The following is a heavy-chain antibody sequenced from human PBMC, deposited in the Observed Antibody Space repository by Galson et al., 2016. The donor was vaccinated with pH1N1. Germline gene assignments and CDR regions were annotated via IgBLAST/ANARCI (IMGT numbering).Heavy chain of an antibody. V-gene: IGHV5-51*03. D-gene: IGHD6-13*01. CDR2: IYPGDSDA. Sequence: QSGAEVKKPGESLKISCRASGYTFTNYWIGWVRQVPGKGLEWMAIIYPGDSDARYSPSSQGRVTISADKSISTAYLHWSSLKASDTAIYYCARPQSLATPAFFFDSWGRGTLVTVSS. J-gene: IGHJ4*02. CDR3: ARPQSLATPAFFFDS. CDR1: GYTFTNYW.